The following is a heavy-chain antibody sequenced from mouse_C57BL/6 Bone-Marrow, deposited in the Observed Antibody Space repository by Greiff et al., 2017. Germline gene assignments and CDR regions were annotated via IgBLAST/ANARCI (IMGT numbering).Heavy chain of an antibody. D-gene: IGHD1-1*02. CDR1: GFTFSSYA. Sequence: EVQRVESGGGLVKPGGSLKLSCAASGFTFSSYAMSWVRQTPGKRLEWVATISDGGSYTYYPDNVKGRFTISRDNAKNTLYLQMSHLRSEDTAMYYGARGLNGGDGGGYYFDYWGQGTTLTVSS. J-gene: IGHJ2*01. CDR2: ISDGGSYT. CDR3: ARGLNGGDGGGYYFDY. V-gene: IGHV5-4*01.